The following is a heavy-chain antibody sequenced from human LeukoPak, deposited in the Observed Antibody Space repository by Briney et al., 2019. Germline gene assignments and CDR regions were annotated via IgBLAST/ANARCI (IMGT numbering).Heavy chain of an antibody. J-gene: IGHJ4*02. CDR1: GYTFTSSY. V-gene: IGHV1-18*01. CDR3: ARGGTYYPCIDY. Sequence: ASVKVSCKASGYTFTSSYLNWVRQAPGQRLEWVGWISAYNGRTNSAQKFQGRVTMTTDSPTSTAYMDLTRLRSDDTAVDYCARGGTYYPCIDYWGQGTLVSVSS. D-gene: IGHD1-26*01. CDR2: ISAYNGRT.